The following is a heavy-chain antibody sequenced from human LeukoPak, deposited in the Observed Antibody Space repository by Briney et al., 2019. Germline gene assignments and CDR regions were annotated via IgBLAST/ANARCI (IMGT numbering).Heavy chain of an antibody. CDR3: ARGIVPSAND. Sequence: GGSLRLSCAASGFTVSSNYMSWVRQAPGKGLEWVSVIYSGGSTYYADSVKGRFTVSRDSSKNTLYLQMNSLRVEDTAVYYCARGIVPSANDWGQGTLVTVSS. V-gene: IGHV3-66*01. D-gene: IGHD2-2*01. CDR1: GFTVSSNY. J-gene: IGHJ4*02. CDR2: IYSGGST.